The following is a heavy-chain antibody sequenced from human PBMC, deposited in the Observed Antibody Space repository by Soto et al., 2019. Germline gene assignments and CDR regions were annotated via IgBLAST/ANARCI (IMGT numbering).Heavy chain of an antibody. CDR1: GGSFSDFA. J-gene: IGHJ4*02. V-gene: IGHV1-69*01. Sequence: QVQLAQSGAEMTKPGSSVKVSCRASGGSFSDFAFSWVRQAPGQGPEWMGGTIPMFAATKYAQRLQDRVTITADESTNTVYLALNSLTSEDTAIYYCARGAIVAVPAALSSYHDYTNYRFDSWGQGTLVTVSS. CDR2: TIPMFAAT. D-gene: IGHD2-15*01. CDR3: ARGAIVAVPAALSSYHDYTNYRFDS.